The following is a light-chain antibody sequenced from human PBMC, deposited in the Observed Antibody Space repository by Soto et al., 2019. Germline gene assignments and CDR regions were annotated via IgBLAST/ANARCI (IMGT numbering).Light chain of an antibody. Sequence: QSVLTQPPSASGTPGQRVTISCSGSSSNIGSNYVYWYRQFPGTAPKLLIQRNTQRPSGVPARFSGSKSGTSASLAISGLPSEDEPDYYCGGWDDSLSGPVFGKGTKVTVL. CDR2: RNT. V-gene: IGLV1-47*01. J-gene: IGLJ2*01. CDR1: SSNIGSNY. CDR3: GGWDDSLSGPV.